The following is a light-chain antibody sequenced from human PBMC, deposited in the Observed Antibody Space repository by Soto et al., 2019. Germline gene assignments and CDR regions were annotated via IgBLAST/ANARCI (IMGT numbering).Light chain of an antibody. Sequence: DIQLTQSPSFLSASVGDRVTITCRASQGIRTYLAWYQQKPGKAPRLLIYAASTLQSGVPSRFSGSGSGTEFTLTISSLQSEDFATYYCQQPTSYPLTFGGGTRVEIK. CDR2: AAS. CDR1: QGIRTY. V-gene: IGKV1-9*01. CDR3: QQPTSYPLT. J-gene: IGKJ4*01.